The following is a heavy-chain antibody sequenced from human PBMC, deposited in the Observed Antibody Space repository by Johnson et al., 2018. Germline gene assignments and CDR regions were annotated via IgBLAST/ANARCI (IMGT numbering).Heavy chain of an antibody. J-gene: IGHJ6*02. CDR2: LYYSGST. D-gene: IGHD4-23*01. Sequence: QVQLQESGPGLVKPSETXSLTCTVSGGSISSYYWSWIRQPPGKGLEWIGYLYYSGSTNYNPSLKSRVTISVDTSKNQFSLKLSSVTAADTAVYYCAGGTTVVNWMGKYYYGMDVWGQGTTVTVSS. CDR3: AGGTTVVNWMGKYYYGMDV. CDR1: GGSISSYY. V-gene: IGHV4-59*01.